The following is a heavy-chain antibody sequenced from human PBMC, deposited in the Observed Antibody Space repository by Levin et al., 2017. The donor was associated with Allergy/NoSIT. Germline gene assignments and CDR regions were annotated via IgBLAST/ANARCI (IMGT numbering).Heavy chain of an antibody. D-gene: IGHD3-16*01. V-gene: IGHV3-7*01. CDR2: IKEDGSQK. CDR3: ARGGVKYGLDV. Sequence: KGLEWVANIKEDGSQKYYADSVKGLFTISRDNAKNSLDLQMNSVRAEDTAVYYCARGGVKYGLDVWGQGTTVTVSS. J-gene: IGHJ6*02.